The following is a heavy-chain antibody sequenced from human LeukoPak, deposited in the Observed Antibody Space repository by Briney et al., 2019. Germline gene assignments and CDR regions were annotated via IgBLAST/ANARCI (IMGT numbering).Heavy chain of an antibody. CDR2: ISDYNGNT. CDR1: GYTFTNYA. D-gene: IGHD3-22*01. J-gene: IGHJ3*01. V-gene: IGHV1-18*01. CDR3: ARGDYYDSSGYFPGMNY. Sequence: GASVEVSCKASGYTFTNYAITWVRQAPGQGLEWMGWISDYNGNTNYAQKFQGRVTMTTDTSTSTAYMELRSLRSDDTAVYYCARGDYYDSSGYFPGMNYWGQGTMVTVSS.